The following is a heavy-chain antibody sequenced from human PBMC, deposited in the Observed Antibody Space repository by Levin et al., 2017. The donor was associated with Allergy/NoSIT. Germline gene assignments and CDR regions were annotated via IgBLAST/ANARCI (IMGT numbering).Heavy chain of an antibody. J-gene: IGHJ4*02. CDR3: TSPREI. CDR1: GFTFSRYW. V-gene: IGHV3-7*01. Sequence: PGGSLRLSCAASGFTFSRYWMTWVRQAPGKGLEWVANIKQDGSEKYYVDSVKGRFTISRDNAKNSLYLQMNSLRAEDTAVYYCTSPREIWGQGTLVTVSS. CDR2: IKQDGSEK. D-gene: IGHD5-24*01.